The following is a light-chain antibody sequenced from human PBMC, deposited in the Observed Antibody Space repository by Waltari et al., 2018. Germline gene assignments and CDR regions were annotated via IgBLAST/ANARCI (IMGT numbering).Light chain of an antibody. CDR3: SSYTSSSTLA. CDR2: DVS. Sequence: QSALTQPASVSGSPGQSITISCTGTSGDVGGYKYVSWYKQHPGKAPKLMIYDVSNRPSGVFDRFSGSKSGNTASLTISGLQAEDEADYYCSSYTSSSTLAFGGGTKLTVL. CDR1: SGDVGGYKY. J-gene: IGLJ2*01. V-gene: IGLV2-14*03.